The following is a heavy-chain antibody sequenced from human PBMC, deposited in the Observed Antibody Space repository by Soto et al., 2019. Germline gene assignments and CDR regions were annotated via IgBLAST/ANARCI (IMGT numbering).Heavy chain of an antibody. D-gene: IGHD3-22*01. J-gene: IGHJ4*02. CDR1: GFTFTSSA. Sequence: SVKVSCKASGFTFTSSAVQWVRQARGQRLEWIGWIVVGSGNTNYAQKFQERVTITRDMSTSTAYMELSSLRSEDTAVYYCAADVDGNRYDSSGYYYGYWGQGTLVTVSS. V-gene: IGHV1-58*01. CDR2: IVVGSGNT. CDR3: AADVDGNRYDSSGYYYGY.